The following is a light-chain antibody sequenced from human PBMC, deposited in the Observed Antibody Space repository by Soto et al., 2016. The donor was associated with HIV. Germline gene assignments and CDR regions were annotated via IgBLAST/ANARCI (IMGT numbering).Light chain of an antibody. CDR3: QVWDVSSDLVV. J-gene: IGLJ2*01. Sequence: SYVLTQPPSLSVAPRKTARITCGGDNVESKSVQWYQQKPGQAPVLVVYDDADRPSGIPERFSDSNSGNTATLTISGVEAGDEADYYCQVWDVSSDLVVFGGGTKLTVL. CDR1: NVESKS. V-gene: IGLV3-21*03. CDR2: DDA.